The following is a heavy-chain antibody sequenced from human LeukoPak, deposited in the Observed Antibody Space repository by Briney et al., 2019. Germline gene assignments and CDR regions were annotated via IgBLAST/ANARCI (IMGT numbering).Heavy chain of an antibody. CDR1: GYSISSGYY. J-gene: IGHJ4*02. CDR2: IYHSGST. D-gene: IGHD2-2*02. Sequence: PSETLSLTCAVSGYSISSGYYWGWIRQSPGKGLEWIGNIYHSGSTYKNPSLKSRVTISLDTSKNQFSLKLSSVTAADTAMYYCARLSGAPVRHPIYHLDYWGQGTLVAVSS. V-gene: IGHV4-38-2*01. CDR3: ARLSGAPVRHPIYHLDY.